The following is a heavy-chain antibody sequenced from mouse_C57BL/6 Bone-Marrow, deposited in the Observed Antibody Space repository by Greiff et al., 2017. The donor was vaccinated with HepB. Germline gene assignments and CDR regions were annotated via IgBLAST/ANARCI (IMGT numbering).Heavy chain of an antibody. J-gene: IGHJ2*01. Sequence: VQLQQSGAELARLGASVKLSCKASGYTFTSYGISWVKQRTGQGLEWIGEIYRRSGNPYYNEKFKGKATLTADKSSSTAYMELRSLTSEDSAVYFGASHFITTVVAPYYFDYWGQGTTLTVSS. CDR2: IYRRSGNP. CDR1: GYTFTSYG. V-gene: IGHV1-81*01. D-gene: IGHD1-1*01. CDR3: ASHFITTVVAPYYFDY.